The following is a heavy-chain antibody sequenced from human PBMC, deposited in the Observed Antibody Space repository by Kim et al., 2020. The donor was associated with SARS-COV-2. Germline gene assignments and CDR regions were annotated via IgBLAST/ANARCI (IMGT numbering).Heavy chain of an antibody. J-gene: IGHJ4*02. CDR2: IYPGDSDT. CDR3: ARSRWVVEMATINFDY. Sequence: GESLKISCKGSGYSFTSYWIGWVRQMPGKGLEWMGIIYPGDSDTRYSPSFQGQVTISADKSISTAYLQWSSLKASDTAMYYCARSRWVVEMATINFDYWGQGTLVTVSS. CDR1: GYSFTSYW. V-gene: IGHV5-51*01. D-gene: IGHD2-2*01.